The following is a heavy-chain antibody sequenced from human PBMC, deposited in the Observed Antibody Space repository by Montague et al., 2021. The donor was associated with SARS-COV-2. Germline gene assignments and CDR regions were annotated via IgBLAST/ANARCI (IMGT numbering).Heavy chain of an antibody. J-gene: IGHJ4*02. CDR1: GFTFSSYD. D-gene: IGHD3-22*01. Sequence: SLRLSCAASGFTFSSYDMHWVRQATGKGLEWVSAIGTAGDTYYPGSVKGRFTISRENAKNSLYLQMNSLRAGDTAVYYCARGDSDSSGYYYYFDDWGQGTLVTVSS. CDR2: IGTAGDT. V-gene: IGHV3-13*04. CDR3: ARGDSDSSGYYYYFDD.